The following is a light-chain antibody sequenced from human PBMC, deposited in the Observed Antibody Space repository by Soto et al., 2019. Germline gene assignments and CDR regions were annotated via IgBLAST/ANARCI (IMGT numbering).Light chain of an antibody. CDR1: TGEVTSGYC. V-gene: IGLV7-43*01. J-gene: IGLJ2*01. Sequence: QTVVTQEPSLTVSPGGTVTLTCASSTGEVTSGYCPNWIQQKPGQAPRSLIYNTNNKYSWTPARFSGSLLGGKAAMTLSGVQPEDEADYECLLYLSGHVRLFGGGTKLTVL. CDR2: NTN. CDR3: LLYLSGHVRL.